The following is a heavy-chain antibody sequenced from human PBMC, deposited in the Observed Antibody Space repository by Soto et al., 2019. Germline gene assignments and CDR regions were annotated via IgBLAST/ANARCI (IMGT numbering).Heavy chain of an antibody. CDR1: GGSFSGYY. CDR3: ARASRKIVVVPAARSPSFDP. D-gene: IGHD2-2*01. V-gene: IGHV4-34*01. J-gene: IGHJ5*02. Sequence: PSETLSLTCAVYGGSFSGYYWSWIRQPPGKGLEWIGEINHSGSTNYNPSLKSRVTISVDTSKNQFSLKLSSVTAADTAVYYCARASRKIVVVPAARSPSFDPWGQGP. CDR2: INHSGST.